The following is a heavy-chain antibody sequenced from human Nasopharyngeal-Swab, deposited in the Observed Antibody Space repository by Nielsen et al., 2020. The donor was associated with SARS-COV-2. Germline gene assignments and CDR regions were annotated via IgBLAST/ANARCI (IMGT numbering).Heavy chain of an antibody. CDR2: IRSKASGGTT. CDR3: TRGSYSY. J-gene: IGHJ4*02. Sequence: GGSLRLSCTASGFTFGDYAMGWFRQAPGEGLEWVGLIRSKASGGTTEYAASVKGRFTISRDDSRSIAYLQMNNLNTEDTAVYYCTRGSYSYWGQGTLVTVSS. V-gene: IGHV3-49*03. CDR1: GFTFGDYA. D-gene: IGHD1-26*01.